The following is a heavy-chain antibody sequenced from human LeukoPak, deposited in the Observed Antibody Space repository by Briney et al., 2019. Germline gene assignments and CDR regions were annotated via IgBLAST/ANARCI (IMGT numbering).Heavy chain of an antibody. Sequence: ASVKVSCKASGHTFTDYYIQWVRQAPGQGLEWMGWINPGSGDTKYAQKFQGRVTVTRGTSISTAYMELTRLRSDDTAVYYCASYASGYNWFKVWGQGTLVSVSS. CDR2: INPGSGDT. D-gene: IGHD3-10*01. V-gene: IGHV1-2*02. J-gene: IGHJ5*02. CDR3: ASYASGYNWFKV. CDR1: GHTFTDYY.